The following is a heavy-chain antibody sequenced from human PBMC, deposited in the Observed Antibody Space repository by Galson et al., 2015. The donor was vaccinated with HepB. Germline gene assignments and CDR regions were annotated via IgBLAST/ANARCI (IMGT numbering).Heavy chain of an antibody. CDR3: TRDPIGGYYGSGSYYKEDCFDQ. CDR2: IRSKAYGGTT. Sequence: SLRLSCAASGFTFGDYAMSWVRQAPGKGLEWVGFIRSKAYGGTTEYAASVKGRFTISRDDSKSIAYLQMNSLKTEDTAVYYCTRDPIGGYYGSGSYYKEDCFDQWGKGSLVTVSA. V-gene: IGHV3-49*04. J-gene: IGHJ5*02. CDR1: GFTFGDYA. D-gene: IGHD3-10*01.